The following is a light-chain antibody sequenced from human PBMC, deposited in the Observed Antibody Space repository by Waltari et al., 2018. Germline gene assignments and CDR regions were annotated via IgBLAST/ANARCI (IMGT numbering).Light chain of an antibody. CDR3: SSYTSSNSWV. V-gene: IGLV2-14*01. CDR1: SSDVGGYHY. CDR2: EVS. Sequence: QSALTQPASVSGSPGQSITISCIGTSSDVGGYHYVSWYQPHPGKVPKLMIYEVSNRPSGVSNRFTASKSGNTASLTISGLQAEDEADYYCSSYTSSNSWVFGGGTKLTVL. J-gene: IGLJ3*02.